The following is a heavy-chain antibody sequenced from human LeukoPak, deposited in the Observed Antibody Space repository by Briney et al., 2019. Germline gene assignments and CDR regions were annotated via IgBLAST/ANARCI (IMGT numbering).Heavy chain of an antibody. CDR2: ISAYNGNT. CDR3: AGTPQYYDSSGYLAD. J-gene: IGHJ4*02. D-gene: IGHD3-22*01. CDR1: GYTFTSYG. V-gene: IGHV1-18*01. Sequence: ASVKVSCKASGYTFTSYGISWVRQAPGQGLEWMGWISAYNGNTNYVQKLQGRVTMTTDTSTSTAYMELRSLRSDDTAVYYCAGTPQYYDSSGYLADWGQGTLVTVSS.